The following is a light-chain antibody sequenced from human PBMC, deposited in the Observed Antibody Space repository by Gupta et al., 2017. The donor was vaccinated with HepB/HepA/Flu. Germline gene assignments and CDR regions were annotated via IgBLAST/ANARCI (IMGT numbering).Light chain of an antibody. CDR1: QGISSY. V-gene: IGKV1-9*01. CDR2: AAS. J-gene: IGKJ4*01. CDR3: QHLNSSPFF. Sequence: DIQLTQSPSFLSASVGDRVTITCRASQGISSYLAWYQQKPGKAPKLLIYAASTLQSGVPSRFSGSGSGTEFTLTISSLQPEDFATYYCQHLNSSPFFFGRGTKVDIK.